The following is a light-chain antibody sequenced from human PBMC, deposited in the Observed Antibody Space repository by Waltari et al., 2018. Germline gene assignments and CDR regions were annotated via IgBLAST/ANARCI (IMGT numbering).Light chain of an antibody. CDR3: QQSYTTPLT. CDR2: ATS. CDR1: QSINNC. V-gene: IGKV1-39*01. Sequence: DIQMTQSPSSLSASVGDRVTITCWASQSINNCLNWYQQKPGKAPNLLIYATSNLQSGVPSRFSGSGSETHYSLTISNVQPEDFANYYCQQSYTTPLTFGGGTKVEIK. J-gene: IGKJ4*01.